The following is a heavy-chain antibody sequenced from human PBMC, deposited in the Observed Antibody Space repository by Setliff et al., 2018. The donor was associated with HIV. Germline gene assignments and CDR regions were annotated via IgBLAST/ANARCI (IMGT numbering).Heavy chain of an antibody. J-gene: IGHJ4*03. CDR2: FMYTDIHYVNYLN. V-gene: IGHV4-30-4*01. D-gene: IGHD6-19*01. CDR3: ARARSDWYNVRPYYFDL. CDR1: GASFVGDNH. Sequence: TLSLTCAVSGASFVGDNHWSWIRQTPERGLEWIAYFMYTDIHYVNYLNYRNPSLASRLSISVDKSKNQFSLTLSSVTAADTAVYYCARARSDWYNVRPYYFDLWGQGTTVTVSS.